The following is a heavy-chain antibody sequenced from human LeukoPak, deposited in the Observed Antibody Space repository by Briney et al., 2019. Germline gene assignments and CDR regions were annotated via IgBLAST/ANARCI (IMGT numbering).Heavy chain of an antibody. D-gene: IGHD6-19*01. V-gene: IGHV3-13*01. CDR2: IGTAGDT. Sequence: GVSLRLSCAASGFTFSSYDMHWVRQATGKGLEWVSAIGTAGDTYYPGSVKGRFTISRENAKNSLYLQMNSLRAGDTAVYYCARGTRGSSGHLAYWGQGTLVTVSS. J-gene: IGHJ4*02. CDR3: ARGTRGSSGHLAY. CDR1: GFTFSSYD.